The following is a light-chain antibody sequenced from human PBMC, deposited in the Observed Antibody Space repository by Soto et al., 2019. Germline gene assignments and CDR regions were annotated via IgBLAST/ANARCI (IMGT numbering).Light chain of an antibody. Sequence: DIQMTQSPSTLSASVGDRVTITCRASQSIDTALAWYQQKPGKAPNLLIYRASNLESGVPSRFSGSGSGTDFTLAISSLQPDHFATYYCQQYGRFLTFGQGTKVELK. CDR1: QSIDTA. CDR2: RAS. V-gene: IGKV1-5*03. CDR3: QQYGRFLT. J-gene: IGKJ2*01.